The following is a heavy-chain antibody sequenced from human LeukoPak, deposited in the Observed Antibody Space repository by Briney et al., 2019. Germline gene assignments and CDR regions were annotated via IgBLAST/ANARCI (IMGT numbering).Heavy chain of an antibody. CDR3: ANTRDSCTDISCYFL. D-gene: IGHD2-15*01. J-gene: IGHJ1*01. CDR1: GFTFSTYA. Sequence: GGSLRLSCAASGFTFSTYAMSWVRQAPGKGLEWVSAIIAGGGNTYYVDSVKGRLTISRDSSKNTLYLQMNSLRSEDTAVYYCANTRDSCTDISCYFLWGQGTLVTVSS. CDR2: IIAGGGNT. V-gene: IGHV3-23*01.